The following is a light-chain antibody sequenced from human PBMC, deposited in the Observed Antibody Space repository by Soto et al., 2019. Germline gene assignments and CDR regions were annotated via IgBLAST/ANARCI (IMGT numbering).Light chain of an antibody. J-gene: IGLJ1*01. V-gene: IGLV3-21*02. CDR2: DDS. CDR3: HVWDSSSDHYV. CDR1: NIGGKS. Sequence: SYELTQPPSVSVAPGQTARITCGGNNIGGKSVHWYQQKPGQAPVLVVYDDSDRPSGIPDRSSGSNSGDTATLTIRRVEAGDEADYYCHVWDSSSDHYVFGT.